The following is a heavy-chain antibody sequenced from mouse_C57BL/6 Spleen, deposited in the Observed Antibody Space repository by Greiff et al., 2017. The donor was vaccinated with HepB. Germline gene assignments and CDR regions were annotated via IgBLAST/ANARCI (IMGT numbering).Heavy chain of an antibody. Sequence: QVQLKESGAELVRPGASVTLSCKASGYTFTDYEMHWVKQTPVHGLEWIGAIDPETGGTAYNQKFKGKAILTADKSSSTAYMELRSLTSEDSAVYYCTRRTTVVAPYFDYWGQGTTLTVSS. CDR2: IDPETGGT. J-gene: IGHJ2*01. D-gene: IGHD1-1*01. CDR1: GYTFTDYE. V-gene: IGHV1-15*01. CDR3: TRRTTVVAPYFDY.